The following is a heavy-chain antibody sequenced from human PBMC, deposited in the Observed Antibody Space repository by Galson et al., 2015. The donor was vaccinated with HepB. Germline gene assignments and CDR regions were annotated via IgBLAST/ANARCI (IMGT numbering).Heavy chain of an antibody. D-gene: IGHD6-13*01. J-gene: IGHJ3*02. CDR3: ARAKSLWYGAFGI. CDR1: GYTFSTHA. Sequence: SVKVSCKALGYTFSTHAMHWVRQVPGLGPEWMGWINTNTGNPTYAQGFTGRYVFSMDTSVSTAYLEIYSLESEDTAVYSCARAKSLWYGAFGIWGQGTLVTVSS. V-gene: IGHV7-4-1*01. CDR2: INTNTGNP.